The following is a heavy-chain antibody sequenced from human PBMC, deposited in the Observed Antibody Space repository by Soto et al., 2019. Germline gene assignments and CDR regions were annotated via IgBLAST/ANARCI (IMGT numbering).Heavy chain of an antibody. CDR2: VRWSSEII. V-gene: IGHV3-9*01. CDR3: ARESEDLTSNFDY. Sequence: EVQLVESGGGLVQPGRSLRLSCEASGFKFGDYAMHWVRQAPGKGLEWVSGVRWSSEIIGYADSVKGRFTISRDNAKNSPYLEMNSLRAEDTAVYYCARESEDLTSNFDYWGQGTLFTVSS. J-gene: IGHJ4*02. CDR1: GFKFGDYA.